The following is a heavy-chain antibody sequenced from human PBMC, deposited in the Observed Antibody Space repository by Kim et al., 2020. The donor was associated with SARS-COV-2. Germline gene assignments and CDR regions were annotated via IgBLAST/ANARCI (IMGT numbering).Heavy chain of an antibody. Sequence: VKVSCKASGGTFSSYAISWVRQAPGQGLEWMGGIIPIFGTANYAQKFQGRVTITADESTSTAYMELSSLRSEDTAVYYCARDSSIAARPDYYYYGMDVWGQGTTVTVSS. CDR2: IIPIFGTA. V-gene: IGHV1-69*01. J-gene: IGHJ6*02. CDR3: ARDSSIAARPDYYYYGMDV. D-gene: IGHD6-6*01. CDR1: GGTFSSYA.